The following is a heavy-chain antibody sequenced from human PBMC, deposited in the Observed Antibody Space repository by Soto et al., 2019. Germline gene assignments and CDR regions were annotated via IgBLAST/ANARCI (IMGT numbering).Heavy chain of an antibody. D-gene: IGHD1-26*01. CDR1: GGSISSSNW. CDR3: ARDPTTSLGATGLDY. CDR2: IYHSGST. Sequence: QVQLQESGPGLVKPSGTLSLTCAVSGGSISSSNWWSWVRQPPGKGLEWIGEIYHSGSTNYNPSHKSRITISVDKSKYHFSLKLSSVTAADTAVYYCARDPTTSLGATGLDYWGQGTLVTVSS. J-gene: IGHJ4*02. V-gene: IGHV4-4*02.